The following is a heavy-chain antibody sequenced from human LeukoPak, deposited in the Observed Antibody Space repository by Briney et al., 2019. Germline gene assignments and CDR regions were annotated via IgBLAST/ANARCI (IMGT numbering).Heavy chain of an antibody. CDR3: ARGLGLVVVAAHDAFDI. CDR1: GFTFSSYA. J-gene: IGHJ3*02. Sequence: GGSLRLSCAASGFTFSSYAMHWVRQAPGKGLEWVAVISYDGSNKYYADSVKGRFTISRDNSKNSLYLQMNSLRAEDTAVYYCARGLGLVVVAAHDAFDIWGQGTMVTVSS. V-gene: IGHV3-30*04. D-gene: IGHD2-15*01. CDR2: ISYDGSNK.